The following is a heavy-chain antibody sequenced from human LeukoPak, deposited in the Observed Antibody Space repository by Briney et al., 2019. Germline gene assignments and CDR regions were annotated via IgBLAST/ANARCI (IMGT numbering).Heavy chain of an antibody. CDR2: ISDTGDTI. D-gene: IGHD3-10*01. CDR1: GFMFSSYA. Sequence: GGSLRLSCAASGFMFSSYAINWVRQTPGKGLEWVSGISDTGDTIHYADSVKGRFTISRDNAKNTLYLQMNSLRAEDTAVYYCASSPYDSGSRDYWGQGTLVTVSS. J-gene: IGHJ4*02. V-gene: IGHV3-23*01. CDR3: ASSPYDSGSRDY.